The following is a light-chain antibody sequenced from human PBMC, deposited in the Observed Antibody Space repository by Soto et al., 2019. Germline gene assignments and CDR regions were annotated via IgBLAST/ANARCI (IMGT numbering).Light chain of an antibody. CDR1: QSVGGY. CDR3: HQRQSWPRT. V-gene: IGKV3-11*01. CDR2: LAS. Sequence: EIVLTQSPATLSLSPGDRATLFCRASQSVGGYLGWYQQRPGLPPRLLIYLASNRAAGIPARFSGSGSETDFTLTISDVEPEDFAVYYRHQRQSWPRTFGQGTKVDI. J-gene: IGKJ1*01.